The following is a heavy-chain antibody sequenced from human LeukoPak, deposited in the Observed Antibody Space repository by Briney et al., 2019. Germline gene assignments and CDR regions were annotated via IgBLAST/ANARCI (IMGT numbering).Heavy chain of an antibody. CDR3: ARGYYEIYYMDV. CDR2: ISSSSSYI. J-gene: IGHJ6*03. Sequence: PGGSLRLSCAASGFTFSSYSMNWVRQAPGKGLEWVSSISSSSSYIYYADSVKGRFTISRDNAKNSLYLQINSLRAEDTAVYYCARGYYEIYYMDVWGKGTTVTVSS. CDR1: GFTFSSYS. V-gene: IGHV3-21*01. D-gene: IGHD3-22*01.